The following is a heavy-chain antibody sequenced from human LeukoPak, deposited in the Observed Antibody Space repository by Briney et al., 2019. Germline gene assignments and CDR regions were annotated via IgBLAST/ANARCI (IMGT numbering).Heavy chain of an antibody. CDR2: IRSKTSGGTT. D-gene: IGHD1-20*01. Sequence: GGSLRLSYTASGFTFSDAWVTWVRQAPGKGLEWVGRIRSKTSGGTTDYAAPVKGRFTISRDDSKNTIFLQMNSLKTEDTAVYYCNTFNWNSPFDYWGQGTLVTVSS. CDR1: GFTFSDAW. CDR3: NTFNWNSPFDY. J-gene: IGHJ4*02. V-gene: IGHV3-15*01.